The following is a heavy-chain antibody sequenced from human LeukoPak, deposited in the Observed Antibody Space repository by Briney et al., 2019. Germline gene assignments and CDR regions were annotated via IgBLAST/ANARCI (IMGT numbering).Heavy chain of an antibody. CDR2: INSDGSST. Sequence: GGSLRLSCAASGFLFSSYWMHWVRQAPGKGLVWVSRINSDGSSTSYADPVKGRFTISRDNAQNTLYLQMNSLRAEDTAVYYCASPHRSSESWGQGTLVTVSS. CDR1: GFLFSSYW. D-gene: IGHD6-19*01. V-gene: IGHV3-74*01. CDR3: ASPHRSSES. J-gene: IGHJ5*02.